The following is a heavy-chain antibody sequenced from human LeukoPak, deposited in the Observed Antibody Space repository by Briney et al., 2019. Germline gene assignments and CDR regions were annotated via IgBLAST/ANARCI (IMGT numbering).Heavy chain of an antibody. J-gene: IGHJ4*02. CDR2: IYYSGST. CDR1: GGSISSGGYY. CDR3: ASLQYSSGWPFDY. Sequence: SETLSLTCTVSGGSISSGGYYWSWIRQHPGKGLEWIGYIYYSGSTYYNPSLKSRVTISVDTPKNQFSLKLSSVTAADTAVYYCASLQYSSGWPFDYWGQGTLVTVSS. D-gene: IGHD6-19*01. V-gene: IGHV4-39*01.